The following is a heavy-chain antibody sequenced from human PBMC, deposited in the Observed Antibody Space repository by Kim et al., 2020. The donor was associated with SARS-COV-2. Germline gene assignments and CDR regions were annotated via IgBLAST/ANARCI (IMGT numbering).Heavy chain of an antibody. CDR2: IKQDGSEN. J-gene: IGHJ4*02. D-gene: IGHD4-17*01. V-gene: IGHV3-7*01. CDR3: ARDPTIYGDARHY. CDR1: GFTFSSYW. Sequence: GGSLRLSCAASGFTFSSYWMSWVRQAPGKGLEWVANIKQDGSENYYVDSVKGRFTISRDNAKNSLYLQMNSLRAEDTAVYYCARDPTIYGDARHYWGQGTLVTVSS.